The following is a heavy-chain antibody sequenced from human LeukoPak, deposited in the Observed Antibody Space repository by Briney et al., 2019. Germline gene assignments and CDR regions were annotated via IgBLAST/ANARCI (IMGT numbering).Heavy chain of an antibody. CDR1: GFTFSNYN. CDR3: ARVTYYDSSGYSH. D-gene: IGHD3-22*01. CDR2: ISSSSSYI. Sequence: SGGSLRPSCAASGFTFSNYNMNWVRQAPGKGLEWVSSISSSSSYIYYADSVKGRFTISRDNAKNSLYLQMNSLRAEDTAVYYCARVTYYDSSGYSHWGQGTLVTVSS. V-gene: IGHV3-21*01. J-gene: IGHJ4*02.